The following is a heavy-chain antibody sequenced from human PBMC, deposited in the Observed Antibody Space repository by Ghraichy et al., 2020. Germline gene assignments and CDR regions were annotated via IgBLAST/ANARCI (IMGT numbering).Heavy chain of an antibody. Sequence: GESLNISCAASGFTFSSYSMNWVRQAPGKGLEWVSSISSSSSYIYYADSVKGRFTISRDNAKNSLYLQMNSLRAEDTAVYYCARDMELGDAFDIWGQGTMVTVSS. J-gene: IGHJ3*02. CDR1: GFTFSSYS. CDR2: ISSSSSYI. V-gene: IGHV3-21*01. D-gene: IGHD1-7*01. CDR3: ARDMELGDAFDI.